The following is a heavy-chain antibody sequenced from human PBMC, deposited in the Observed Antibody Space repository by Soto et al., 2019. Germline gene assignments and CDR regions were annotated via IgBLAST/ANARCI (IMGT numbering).Heavy chain of an antibody. D-gene: IGHD3-22*01. CDR3: ARLVYDSSGYHPG. Sequence: QLQLQESGPGLVKPSETLSLTCTVSGGSISSSSYYWGWIRQPPGKGLEWIGSIYYSGSTYYNPSLKSRVTISVDTSKNQFSLKLSSVTAADTAVYYCARLVYDSSGYHPGWGQGTLVTVSS. CDR1: GGSISSSSYY. J-gene: IGHJ4*02. V-gene: IGHV4-39*01. CDR2: IYYSGST.